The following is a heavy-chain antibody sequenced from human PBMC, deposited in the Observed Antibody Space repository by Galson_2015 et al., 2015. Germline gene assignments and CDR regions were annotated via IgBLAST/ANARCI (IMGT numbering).Heavy chain of an antibody. CDR3: ARTSPDSSGWYDNFDY. CDR1: GYTFTSYG. J-gene: IGHJ4*02. D-gene: IGHD6-19*01. V-gene: IGHV1-18*01. CDR2: ISAYNGNT. Sequence: SVKVSCKASGYTFTSYGISWVRQAPGQGLEWMGWISAYNGNTNYAQKLQGRVTMTTDTSTSTAYMELRSLRSDDTAVYYCARTSPDSSGWYDNFDYWGQGTLVTVSS.